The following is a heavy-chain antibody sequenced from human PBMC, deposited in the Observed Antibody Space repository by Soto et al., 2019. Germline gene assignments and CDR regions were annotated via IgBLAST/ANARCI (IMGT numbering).Heavy chain of an antibody. J-gene: IGHJ3*02. CDR1: GFTFSSYA. CDR2: ISGSGGST. Sequence: PGGSLRLSCAASGFTFSSYAMSWVRQAPGKGLERVSAISGSGGSTYYADSVKGRFSISRDNSKNTLYLQMNSLRAEDTAVYYCAKVVPAAFFPDAFVIWGQGTMVTVSS. CDR3: AKVVPAAFFPDAFVI. D-gene: IGHD2-2*01. V-gene: IGHV3-23*01.